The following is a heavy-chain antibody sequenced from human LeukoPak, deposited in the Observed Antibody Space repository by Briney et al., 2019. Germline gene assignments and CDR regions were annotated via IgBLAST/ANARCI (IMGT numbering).Heavy chain of an antibody. CDR1: GFTFDDYG. V-gene: IGHV3-20*04. CDR3: ARRRRMVRGINYYMDV. CDR2: INWVGGST. D-gene: IGHD3-10*01. Sequence: GGSLRLSCAASGFTFDDYGMSWVRQAPGKGLEWVSGINWVGGSTGYADSVEGRFTISRDQAKNSLYLQMNCVRTEDTALYYCARRRRMVRGINYYMDVWGKGTTVTVSS. J-gene: IGHJ6*03.